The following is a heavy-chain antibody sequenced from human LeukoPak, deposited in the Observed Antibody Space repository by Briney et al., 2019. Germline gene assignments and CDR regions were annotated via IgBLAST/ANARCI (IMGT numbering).Heavy chain of an antibody. D-gene: IGHD4-17*01. Sequence: PGGSLRLSCAASGFTFSSYSIHWVRQAPGKGLEWVAVISYDGSNKYYADSVKGRFTISRDNSKNTLYLQMNSLRAEDTAVYYCARGRQRGERPRGNWFDPWGQGTLVTVSS. V-gene: IGHV3-30*03. CDR1: GFTFSSYS. CDR3: ARGRQRGERPRGNWFDP. CDR2: ISYDGSNK. J-gene: IGHJ5*02.